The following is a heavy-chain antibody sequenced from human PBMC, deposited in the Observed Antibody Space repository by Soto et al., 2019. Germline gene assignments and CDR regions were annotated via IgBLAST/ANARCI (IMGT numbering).Heavy chain of an antibody. CDR1: GYTFTSYD. D-gene: IGHD4-17*01. CDR2: MNPNSGNT. Sequence: QVQLVQSGAEVKKPGASVKVSCKASGYTFTSYDINWVRQATGQGLEWMGWMNPNSGNTGYAQKFQGRVTMTRNTXITXAYMELSSLRSEDTAVYYCARGMNGDYSLGDWFDPWGQGTLVTVSS. V-gene: IGHV1-8*01. CDR3: ARGMNGDYSLGDWFDP. J-gene: IGHJ5*02.